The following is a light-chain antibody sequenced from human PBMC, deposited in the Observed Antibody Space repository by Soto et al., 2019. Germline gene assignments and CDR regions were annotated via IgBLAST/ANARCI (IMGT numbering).Light chain of an antibody. V-gene: IGLV1-51*01. CDR1: SSNIGNDY. CDR3: GTWDSSLSAGL. J-gene: IGLJ2*01. Sequence: QSVLTQPPSVSAAPGQKVTISCSGSSSNIGNDYVSWYQHLPGTAPKLLIYDNDKRPSGIPDRFSGSKSGTSATLGITGLQTGDEWDYYCGTWDSSLSAGLFGGGTKLTVL. CDR2: DND.